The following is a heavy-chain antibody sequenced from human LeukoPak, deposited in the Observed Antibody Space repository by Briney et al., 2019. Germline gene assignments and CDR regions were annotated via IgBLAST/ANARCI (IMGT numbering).Heavy chain of an antibody. J-gene: IGHJ4*02. Sequence: GGSLRLSCAASGFTFNKYWMGWVRQAPGKGLEWVANINQDGSEKYYVDSVKGRFTISRDNTKKSLYLQMNSLRAEDTAVYYCARDGGPFDSWGQGTLVTASS. CDR3: ARDGGPFDS. V-gene: IGHV3-7*01. CDR2: INQDGSEK. CDR1: GFTFNKYW. D-gene: IGHD2-15*01.